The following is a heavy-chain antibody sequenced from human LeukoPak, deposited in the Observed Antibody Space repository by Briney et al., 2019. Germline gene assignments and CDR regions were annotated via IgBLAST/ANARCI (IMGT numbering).Heavy chain of an antibody. D-gene: IGHD3-10*01. CDR1: GGSIRSYY. J-gene: IGHJ4*02. CDR3: ARDGPNYRFDH. CDR2: IYYSGST. V-gene: IGHV4-59*01. Sequence: SETLSLTCTVSGGSIRSYYWSWIRQPPAKGLEWIGYIYYSGSTNYNPSLKSRVTISVDTSKNQFSLKLNSVTAADTAVYYCARDGPNYRFDHWGQGTLVTVSS.